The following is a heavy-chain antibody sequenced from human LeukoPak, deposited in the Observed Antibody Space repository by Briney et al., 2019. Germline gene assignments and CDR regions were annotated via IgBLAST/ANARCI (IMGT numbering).Heavy chain of an antibody. J-gene: IGHJ6*02. CDR3: ARDTVRIAAAGNYYYYGMDV. V-gene: IGHV1-18*01. Sequence: ASVKVSCKASGYTFTSYGISWERQAPGQGLEWMGWIGAYNGNTNYAQKLQGRVTMTTDTSTSTAYMELRSLRSDDTAVYYCARDTVRIAAAGNYYYYGMDVWGQGTTVTVSS. CDR2: IGAYNGNT. D-gene: IGHD6-13*01. CDR1: GYTFTSYG.